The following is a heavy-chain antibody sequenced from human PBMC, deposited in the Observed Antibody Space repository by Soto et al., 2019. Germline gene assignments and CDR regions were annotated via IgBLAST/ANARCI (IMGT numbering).Heavy chain of an antibody. D-gene: IGHD3-22*01. CDR1: CGSISSSRYY. J-gene: IGHJ4*02. CDR3: ARLAYFFDSTGNYKNSPFEY. V-gene: IGHV4-39*01. Sequence: PSETLSLTCTVSCGSISSSRYYLACIRQPPGKGLEWIGNIYHTGNTYYHPSLESRATVSVDTSKNQFSLKLTSVTAADAAVYYCARLAYFFDSTGNYKNSPFEYWGQGALVRVSS. CDR2: IYHTGNT.